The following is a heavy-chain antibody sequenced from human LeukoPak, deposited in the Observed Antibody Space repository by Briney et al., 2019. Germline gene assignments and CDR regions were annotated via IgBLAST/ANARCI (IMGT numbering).Heavy chain of an antibody. CDR2: MNESGST. V-gene: IGHV4-34*01. D-gene: IGHD6-19*01. CDR1: GGSFSDYD. J-gene: IGHJ6*03. Sequence: SETLSLTCGVYGGSFSDYDWTWIREPPGKGLEWIGEMNESGSTKTNPSLKSRVTISLDTSKNQFTLKLSSVPAADTAVYYCARGRKGWLTYYCYYYMDVWGNGTTVTVSS. CDR3: ARGRKGWLTYYCYYYMDV.